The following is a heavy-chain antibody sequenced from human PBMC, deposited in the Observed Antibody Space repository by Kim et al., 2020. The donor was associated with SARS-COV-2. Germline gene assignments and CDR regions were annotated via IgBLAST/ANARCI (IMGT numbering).Heavy chain of an antibody. D-gene: IGHD2-2*01. J-gene: IGHJ4*02. V-gene: IGHV3-30*04. CDR2: ISYDGSNK. CDR1: GFTFSSYA. CDR3: ARDPLVVPAATIKYYFDY. Sequence: GGSLRLSCAASGFTFSSYAMYWVRQAPGKGLELVAVISYDGSNKYYADSVKGRFTISRDNSKNTLYLQMNSLRAEDTAVYYCARDPLVVPAATIKYYFDYWGQGTLVTVSS.